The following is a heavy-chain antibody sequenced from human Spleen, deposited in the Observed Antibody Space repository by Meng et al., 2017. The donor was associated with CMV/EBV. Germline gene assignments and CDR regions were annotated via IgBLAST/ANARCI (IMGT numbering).Heavy chain of an antibody. CDR2: INPKSGGT. J-gene: IGHJ6*02. CDR1: GYSVTGYY. CDR3: ARGLLEVVEAEHYSYSYGLDV. Sequence: ASVKVSCKASGYSVTGYYLHWVRQAPGQGLEWMGWINPKSGGTNYAQKFQGRVTMTRDTSINTAYMELSRLRPDETAVYYCARGLLEVVEAEHYSYSYGLDVWGQGTTVTVSS. D-gene: IGHD1-1*01. V-gene: IGHV1-2*02.